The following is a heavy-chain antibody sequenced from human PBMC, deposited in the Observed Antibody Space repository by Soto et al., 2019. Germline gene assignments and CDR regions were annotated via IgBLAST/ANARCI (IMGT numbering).Heavy chain of an antibody. CDR3: ARRPLVGFAELIYNYYSGMDV. V-gene: IGHV4-39*01. J-gene: IGHJ6*02. Sequence: QLQLQESGPGLVKPSETLSLSCTVSGGSISSSSYYWGWIRQPPGKGLEWIGNIDYSGSTYYNPSLTSRVTISVATSKNQCTLKRSPVTAADTAVYYWARRPLVGFAELIYNYYSGMDVWGQGTTVTVAS. CDR1: GGSISSSSYY. D-gene: IGHD3-10*01. CDR2: IDYSGST.